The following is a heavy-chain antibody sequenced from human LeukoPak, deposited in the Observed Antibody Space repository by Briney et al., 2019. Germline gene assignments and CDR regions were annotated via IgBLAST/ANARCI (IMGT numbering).Heavy chain of an antibody. CDR3: AREGAAAMAPFDY. J-gene: IGHJ4*02. V-gene: IGHV1-2*02. Sequence: GASVKVSCKASGYTFTGYYMHWVRQAPGQGLEWMGWINPNSGGTNYAQKFQGRVTMTRDTSISTAYMELSRLRSDDTAVYYCAREGAAAMAPFDYWGQGTLVTVSS. CDR1: GYTFTGYY. CDR2: INPNSGGT. D-gene: IGHD6-13*01.